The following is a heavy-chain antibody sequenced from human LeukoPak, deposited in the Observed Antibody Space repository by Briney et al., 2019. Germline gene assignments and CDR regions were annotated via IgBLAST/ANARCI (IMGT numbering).Heavy chain of an antibody. D-gene: IGHD2-15*01. V-gene: IGHV3-30*04. Sequence: QAGGSLRLSCAASGFTFSSYAMHWVRQAPGKGLEWVAVISYDGSNKYYADFVKGRFTISRDNSKNTLYLQMNSLRAEDTAVYYCARDAGYCSGGSCYSPNYFDYWGQGTLVTVSS. J-gene: IGHJ4*02. CDR1: GFTFSSYA. CDR2: ISYDGSNK. CDR3: ARDAGYCSGGSCYSPNYFDY.